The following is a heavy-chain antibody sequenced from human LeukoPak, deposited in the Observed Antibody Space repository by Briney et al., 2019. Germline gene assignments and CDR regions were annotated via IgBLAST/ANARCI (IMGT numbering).Heavy chain of an antibody. CDR3: TRGPELGWELIVAFDP. V-gene: IGHV3-49*04. CDR2: IRSKAYGGTT. J-gene: IGHJ5*02. D-gene: IGHD1-26*01. CDR1: GFTFGDYA. Sequence: GRSLRLSCTASGFTFGDYAMSWVRQAPGKGLEWVGFIRSKAYGGTTEYAASVKGRFTISRDDSKSIAYLQMNSLKTEDTAVYYCTRGPELGWELIVAFDPWGQGTLVTVSS.